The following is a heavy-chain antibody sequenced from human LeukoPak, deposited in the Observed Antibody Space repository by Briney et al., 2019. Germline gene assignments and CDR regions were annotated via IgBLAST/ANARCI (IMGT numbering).Heavy chain of an antibody. V-gene: IGHV3-9*03. CDR2: ISWNSGSI. CDR3: AKGGGSGYEPGSFDY. D-gene: IGHD5-12*01. J-gene: IGHJ4*02. CDR1: GFTFDGYA. Sequence: GGSLRLSCAASGFTFDGYAMHWVRQAPGKGLEWVSGISWNSGSIGYADSVKGRFTISRDNAKNSLYLQMNSLRAEDMALYYCAKGGGSGYEPGSFDYWGQGTLVTVSS.